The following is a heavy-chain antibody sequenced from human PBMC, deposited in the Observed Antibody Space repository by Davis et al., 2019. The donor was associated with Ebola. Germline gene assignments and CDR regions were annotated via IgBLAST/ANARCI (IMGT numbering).Heavy chain of an antibody. CDR2: ISSSSSYI. Sequence: PGGSLRLSCAASGFTFSSYSMNWVRQAPGKSLECVSSISSSSSYIYYADSVKGRFTISRDNAKNSLYLQMNSLRAEDTAVYYCAKGMGSYYDFWSGFYYGMDVWGQGTTVTVSS. V-gene: IGHV3-21*01. CDR1: GFTFSSYS. J-gene: IGHJ6*02. CDR3: AKGMGSYYDFWSGFYYGMDV. D-gene: IGHD3-3*01.